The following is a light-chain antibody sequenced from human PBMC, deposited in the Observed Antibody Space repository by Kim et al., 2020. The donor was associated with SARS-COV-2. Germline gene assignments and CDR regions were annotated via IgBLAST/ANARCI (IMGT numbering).Light chain of an antibody. Sequence: DIQMTQSPSSLSTSVGDRVTITCRASQTTTSSLHWYQQKPGKAPKVLIYGASNLQSGVPLRFSGSGSGTDYTLTISSLQPEDFAMHYCQQTDITPHTFGQGTKLEI. CDR3: QQTDITPHT. J-gene: IGKJ2*01. CDR2: GAS. CDR1: QTTTSS. V-gene: IGKV1-39*01.